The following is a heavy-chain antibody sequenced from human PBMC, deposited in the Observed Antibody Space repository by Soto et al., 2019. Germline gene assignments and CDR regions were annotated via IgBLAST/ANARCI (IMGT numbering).Heavy chain of an antibody. Sequence: QVKLVESGGGVGQPGRSLRLSCAASGYTFSSYGMHWVRQAPGKGLEWVALISYDGSDKYYADSVKGRFTISRDNSKNTLYLQMNSLRVEDTAVYYCGAGQYFSDYWGQGTLVTVSS. CDR3: GAGQYFSDY. CDR2: ISYDGSDK. D-gene: IGHD6-13*01. CDR1: GYTFSSYG. V-gene: IGHV3-30*03. J-gene: IGHJ4*02.